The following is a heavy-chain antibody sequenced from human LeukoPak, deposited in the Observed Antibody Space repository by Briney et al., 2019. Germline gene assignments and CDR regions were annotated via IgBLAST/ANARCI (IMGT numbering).Heavy chain of an antibody. Sequence: PGGSLRLSCAASGFTFSNAWMSWVRQAPGKGLEWVGRIKSKTDGGTTDYAAPVKGRFTISRDDSKNTLYLQMNSLKTEDTAVYYCTTEDHIFRRSSGYSVGAFDIWGQGTMVTVSS. J-gene: IGHJ3*02. CDR1: GFTFSNAW. V-gene: IGHV3-15*01. CDR3: TTEDHIFRRSSGYSVGAFDI. D-gene: IGHD3-22*01. CDR2: IKSKTDGGTT.